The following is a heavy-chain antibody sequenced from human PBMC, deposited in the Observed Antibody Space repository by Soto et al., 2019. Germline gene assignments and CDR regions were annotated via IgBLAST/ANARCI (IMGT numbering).Heavy chain of an antibody. CDR3: AKRPLTAAGFDY. CDR1: GFTFSNYA. V-gene: IGHV3-23*01. D-gene: IGHD6-13*01. Sequence: VELLESGGGLVQPGGSLRLSCAASGFTFSNYAMTCFRQAPGKGLEWVSVITGSGGGTYFVESVKGRFTSSRDNYKKTVYLQMNTLRAEDTAVYYCAKRPLTAAGFDYRGQGTLVTVSS. J-gene: IGHJ4*02. CDR2: ITGSGGGT.